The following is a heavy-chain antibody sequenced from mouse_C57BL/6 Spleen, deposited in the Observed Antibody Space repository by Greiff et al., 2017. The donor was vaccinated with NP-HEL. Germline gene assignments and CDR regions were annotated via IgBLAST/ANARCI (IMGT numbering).Heavy chain of an antibody. V-gene: IGHV3-6*01. D-gene: IGHD2-5*01. Sequence: EVKLEESGPGLVKPSQSLSLTCSVTGYSITSGYYWNWIRQFPGNKLEWMGYISYDGSNNYNPSLKNRISITRDTSKNQFFLKLNSVTTEDTATYYCATYYSNYGGGFFDYWGQGTTLTVSS. CDR3: ATYYSNYGGGFFDY. J-gene: IGHJ2*01. CDR2: ISYDGSN. CDR1: GYSITSGYY.